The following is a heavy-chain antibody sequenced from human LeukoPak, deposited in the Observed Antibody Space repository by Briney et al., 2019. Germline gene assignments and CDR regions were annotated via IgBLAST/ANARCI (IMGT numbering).Heavy chain of an antibody. J-gene: IGHJ3*02. D-gene: IGHD3-22*01. CDR3: ARDIHYYDSSDSDSDI. V-gene: IGHV3-7*01. CDR2: IKQDGSEK. Sequence: GGSLSLSCAASGFTFSSYWMSWVRQAPGKGLEWVANIKQDGSEKYYVDSVKGRFTISRDNAKNSLYLQMNSLRAEDTAVYYCARDIHYYDSSDSDSDIWGQGTMVTVSS. CDR1: GFTFSSYW.